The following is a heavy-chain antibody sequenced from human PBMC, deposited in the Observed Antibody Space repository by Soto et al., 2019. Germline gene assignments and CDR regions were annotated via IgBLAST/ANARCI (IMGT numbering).Heavy chain of an antibody. D-gene: IGHD2-2*01. CDR1: GYTFTSYY. J-gene: IGHJ6*02. Sequence: ASVKVSCKASGYTFTSYYMHWVRQAPGQGLEWMGIINPSGGNTNYAQKLQGRVTMTTDTSTSTAYMELRSLRSDDTAVYYCARVVRYCSSTSCSREGYYYYGMDVWGQGTTVTVSS. CDR3: ARVVRYCSSTSCSREGYYYYGMDV. V-gene: IGHV1-46*01. CDR2: INPSGGNT.